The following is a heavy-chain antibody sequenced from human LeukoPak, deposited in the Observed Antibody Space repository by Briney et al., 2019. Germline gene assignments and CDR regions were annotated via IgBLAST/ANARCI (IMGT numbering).Heavy chain of an antibody. CDR1: GFTFSSYS. V-gene: IGHV3-33*08. CDR3: ARDRNSFDH. Sequence: GGSLRLSCAASGFTFSSYSMNWVRQAPGKGLEWVAVIWYDGSNKYYADSVKGRFTISRDNSKNTLYLQMNSLRAEDTAVYYCARDRNSFDHWGQGTLVTVSS. D-gene: IGHD3-3*02. CDR2: IWYDGSNK. J-gene: IGHJ4*02.